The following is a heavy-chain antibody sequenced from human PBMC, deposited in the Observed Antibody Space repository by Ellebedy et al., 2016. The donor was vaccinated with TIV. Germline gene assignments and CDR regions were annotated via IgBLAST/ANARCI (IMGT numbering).Heavy chain of an antibody. J-gene: IGHJ4*02. D-gene: IGHD6-19*01. CDR1: GFTFSNYW. V-gene: IGHV3-7*03. CDR2: INQHGSDI. CDR3: ARGRPGWYYDY. Sequence: GESLKISCAASGFTFSNYWMSWVRQAPGKGLEWVANINQHGSDINYVGSVKGRFTISRDNANNSLYLQMSSLRAEDTAVYYCARGRPGWYYDYWGQGTLVTVSS.